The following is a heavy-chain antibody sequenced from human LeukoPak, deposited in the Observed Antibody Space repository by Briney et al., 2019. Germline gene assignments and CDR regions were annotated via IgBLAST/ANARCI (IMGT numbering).Heavy chain of an antibody. D-gene: IGHD3/OR15-3a*01. Sequence: PGGSLRLSCAASGFSFEHYGMSSVRQVPGQWLEWVSCINWNGGSTGYADSVRGRFTISRDNAKNSLYLQLNSLRAEDTAFYYCASARGYDFRGSSDYWGRGTLVTVSS. V-gene: IGHV3-20*04. CDR3: ASARGYDFRGSSDY. CDR2: INWNGGST. J-gene: IGHJ4*02. CDR1: GFSFEHYG.